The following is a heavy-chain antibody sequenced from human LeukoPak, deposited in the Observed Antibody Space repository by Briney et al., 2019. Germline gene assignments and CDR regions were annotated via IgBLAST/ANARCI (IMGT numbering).Heavy chain of an antibody. D-gene: IGHD3-16*02. CDR2: ISSSSSYR. V-gene: IGHV3-21*01. J-gene: IGHJ4*02. Sequence: GVLRLSCTGSGFTFSSYSMNWVRQAPGKWLEWVSSISSSSSYRYYEESVKGRFSISRDNARNSLYLQLNSLRAEDTAVYYCARTNSLFDLWGQGTLVTVSS. CDR1: GFTFSSYS. CDR3: ARTNSLFDL.